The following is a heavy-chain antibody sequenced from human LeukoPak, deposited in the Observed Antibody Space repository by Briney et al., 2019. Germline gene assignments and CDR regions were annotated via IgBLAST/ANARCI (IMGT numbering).Heavy chain of an antibody. J-gene: IGHJ4*02. D-gene: IGHD5-24*01. CDR2: VYYSGST. CDR1: GGSISPYY. V-gene: IGHV4-59*01. CDR3: AKYIRDSGTYNFDY. Sequence: SETLSLTCTVSGGSISPYYWSWIRQPPGKGLEWIGHVYYSGSTNYNPSLKSRVTISVDTSKNQFSLKLASVTAADTAVYYCAKYIRDSGTYNFDYWGQGTLVTVSS.